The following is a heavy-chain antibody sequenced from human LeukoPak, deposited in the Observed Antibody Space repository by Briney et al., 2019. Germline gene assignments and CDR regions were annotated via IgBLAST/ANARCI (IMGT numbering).Heavy chain of an antibody. D-gene: IGHD2-15*01. CDR2: IHYDGNT. J-gene: IGHJ5*02. V-gene: IGHV4-39*01. Sequence: SETLSLTCSVSGGSISSSSYYWGWIRQPPGKGLEWIGSIHYDGNTYHNPSLKSRVTISLDTSKNQFSLNLSSVTAADMAMYYCARHLDVASTDFNWFDPWGQGALVTVSS. CDR1: GGSISSSSYY. CDR3: ARHLDVASTDFNWFDP.